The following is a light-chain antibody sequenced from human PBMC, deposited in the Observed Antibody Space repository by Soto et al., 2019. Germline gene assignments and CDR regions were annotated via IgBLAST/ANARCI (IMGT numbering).Light chain of an antibody. CDR1: QSVSSSY. CDR3: QQYDSSPKT. J-gene: IGKJ1*01. V-gene: IGKV3-20*01. Sequence: EIVLTQSPGTLSLSPGERATLSCRASQSVSSSYLAWYQQKPGQAPRVLIYGASSRATGIRDRFSGSGSGTDFTLTIRRLEPEDFAVYYCQQYDSSPKTFGQGAKVEIK. CDR2: GAS.